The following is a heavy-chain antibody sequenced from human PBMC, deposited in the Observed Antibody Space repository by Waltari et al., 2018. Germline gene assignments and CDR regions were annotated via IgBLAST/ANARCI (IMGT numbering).Heavy chain of an antibody. Sequence: QVQLVQSGAEVKKPGASVKVSCKASGYTFTDYYMHWVRQAPGQGLEWMGWIKPNTGGTNYAYNVQGRVTMTRETSDSAACMDLSSLRSDDTALYYCAKDRNNYYDSSGFYNFWGQGTLVTVSS. CDR2: IKPNTGGT. CDR3: AKDRNNYYDSSGFYNF. CDR1: GYTFTDYY. D-gene: IGHD3-22*01. V-gene: IGHV1-2*02. J-gene: IGHJ4*02.